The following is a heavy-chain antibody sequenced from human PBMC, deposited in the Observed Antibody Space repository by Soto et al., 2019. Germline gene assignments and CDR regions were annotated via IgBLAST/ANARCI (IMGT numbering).Heavy chain of an antibody. D-gene: IGHD3-22*01. Sequence: GGSLRLSCAASGFTFSSYSMNWVRQAPGKGLEWVSYISSSSSTIYYADSVKGRFTISRDNAKNSLYLQMNSLRDEDTAVYYCARDLYYYDSSGYHPYYFAYWGRGPLVPVSS. CDR1: GFTFSSYS. CDR2: ISSSSSTI. J-gene: IGHJ4*02. V-gene: IGHV3-48*02. CDR3: ARDLYYYDSSGYHPYYFAY.